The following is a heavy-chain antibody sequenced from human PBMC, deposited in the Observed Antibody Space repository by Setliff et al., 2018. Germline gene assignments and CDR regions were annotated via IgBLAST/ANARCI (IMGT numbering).Heavy chain of an antibody. V-gene: IGHV1-18*01. Sequence: ASVKVSCKASGRIFSSYGISWVRQAPGQGLEWMGWISSYNDVTNYEQRFQGRVTMTTDTSASAAYMELRGLRPDDTAIYYCAISSLSICSGGSCPNAFDIWGQGTLVTVSS. J-gene: IGHJ3*02. CDR1: GRIFSSYG. CDR3: AISSLSICSGGSCPNAFDI. CDR2: ISSYNDVT. D-gene: IGHD2-15*01.